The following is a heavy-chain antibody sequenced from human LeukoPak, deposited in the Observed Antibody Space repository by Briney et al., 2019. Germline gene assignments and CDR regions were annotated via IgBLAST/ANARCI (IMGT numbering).Heavy chain of an antibody. J-gene: IGHJ4*02. Sequence: GRSLRLSCAASGFTFSSYGMHWVRQAPGKGLEWVAVIWYDGSNKYYADSVKGRFTISRDNSKNTLYLQMNSLRAEDTAVYYCARDYILGIAVAAAPRGGFDYWGQGTLVTVSS. D-gene: IGHD6-19*01. V-gene: IGHV3-33*01. CDR1: GFTFSSYG. CDR3: ARDYILGIAVAAAPRGGFDY. CDR2: IWYDGSNK.